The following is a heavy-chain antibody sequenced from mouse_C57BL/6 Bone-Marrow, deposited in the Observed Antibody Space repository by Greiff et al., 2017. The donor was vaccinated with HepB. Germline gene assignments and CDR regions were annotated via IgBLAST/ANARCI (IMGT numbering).Heavy chain of an antibody. CDR1: GIDFSRYW. J-gene: IGHJ1*03. CDR2: INPDSSTI. V-gene: IGHV4-1*01. CDR3: ARPDYGSSFHWYFDV. Sequence: EVKLMESGGGLVQPGGSLKLSCAASGIDFSRYWMSWVRRAPGKGLEWIGEINPDSSTINYAPSLKDKFIISRDNAKNTLYLQMSKVRSEDTALYYCARPDYGSSFHWYFDVWGTGTTVTVSS. D-gene: IGHD1-1*01.